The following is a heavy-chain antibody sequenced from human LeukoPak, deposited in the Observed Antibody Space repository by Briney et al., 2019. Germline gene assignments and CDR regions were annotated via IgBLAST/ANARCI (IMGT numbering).Heavy chain of an antibody. J-gene: IGHJ4*02. V-gene: IGHV4-59*01. CDR1: GGSISSYY. Sequence: PSETLSLTCTVSGGSISSYYWSWIRQPPGKGLEWIGYIYYSGSTNYNPSLKSRVTISVDTSKNPFSLKLSSVTAADTALYYCAKWDCSGGSCYRYWGQGTLVTVSS. CDR3: AKWDCSGGSCYRY. CDR2: IYYSGST. D-gene: IGHD2-15*01.